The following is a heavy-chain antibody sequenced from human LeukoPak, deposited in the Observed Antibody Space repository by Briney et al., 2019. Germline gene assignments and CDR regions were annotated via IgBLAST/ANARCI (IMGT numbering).Heavy chain of an antibody. Sequence: PGGSLRLSCAASGFTFTNYAMSWVRQAPGKGLEWVANIKQDGSEKYYVDSVKGRFTISRDNAKNSLYLQMNSLRAEDTAVYYCARDGDLWYFDYWGQGTLVTVSS. CDR2: IKQDGSEK. CDR3: ARDGDLWYFDY. V-gene: IGHV3-7*01. CDR1: GFTFTNYA. J-gene: IGHJ4*02. D-gene: IGHD3-3*01.